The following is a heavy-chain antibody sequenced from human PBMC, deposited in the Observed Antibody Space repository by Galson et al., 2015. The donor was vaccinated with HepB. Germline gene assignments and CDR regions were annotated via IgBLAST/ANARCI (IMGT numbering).Heavy chain of an antibody. CDR2: ISYDGSNK. CDR3: ASPRIAAAAPGALN. Sequence: SLRLSCAASGFTFSSYGMHWVRQAPGKGLEWVAVISYDGSNKYYADSVKGRFTISRDNSKNTLYLQMNSLRAEDTAVYYCASPRIAAAAPGALNWGQGTLVTVAS. CDR1: GFTFSSYG. V-gene: IGHV3-30*03. D-gene: IGHD6-13*01. J-gene: IGHJ4*02.